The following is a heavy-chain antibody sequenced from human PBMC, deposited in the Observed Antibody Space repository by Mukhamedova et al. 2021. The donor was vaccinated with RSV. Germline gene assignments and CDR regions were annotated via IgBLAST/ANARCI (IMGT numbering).Heavy chain of an antibody. J-gene: IGHJ6*02. CDR2: ISYDGSNK. CDR3: AIGRGSRDYGLDV. D-gene: IGHD3-10*01. V-gene: IGHV3-30*04. Sequence: QAPGTGLEWVAVISYDGSNKYYADSVKGRFTISRDNSKNTLYLQMNSLRAEAPAVYYCAIGRGSRDYGLDVWGHGTTVTVSS.